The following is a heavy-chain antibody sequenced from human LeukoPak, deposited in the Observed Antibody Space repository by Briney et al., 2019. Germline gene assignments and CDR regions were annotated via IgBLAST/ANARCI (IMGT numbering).Heavy chain of an antibody. V-gene: IGHV4-59*01. CDR1: GGSISSYY. CDR2: IYYSGST. D-gene: IGHD5/OR15-5a*01. Sequence: SETLSLTCTVSGGSISSYYWSRIRQPPGKGLEWIGYIYYSGSTNYNPSLKSRVTISVDTSKNQFSLKLSSVTAADTAVYYCARVAHDLYPYYFDYWGQGTLVTVSS. CDR3: ARVAHDLYPYYFDY. J-gene: IGHJ4*02.